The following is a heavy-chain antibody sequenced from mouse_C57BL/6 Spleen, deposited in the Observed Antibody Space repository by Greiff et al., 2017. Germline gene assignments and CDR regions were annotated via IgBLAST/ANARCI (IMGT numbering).Heavy chain of an antibody. J-gene: IGHJ3*01. Sequence: EVQGVESGAELVRPGASVKLSCTASGFNIKDYYMHWVKQRPEQGLEWIGRIDPEDGDTEYAPTFPGKATMTADTSSNTAYLQLSSLTSEDTAVYYCTTGYGNYGAWFAYWGQGTLVTVSA. D-gene: IGHD2-1*01. CDR2: IDPEDGDT. V-gene: IGHV14-1*01. CDR3: TTGYGNYGAWFAY. CDR1: GFNIKDYY.